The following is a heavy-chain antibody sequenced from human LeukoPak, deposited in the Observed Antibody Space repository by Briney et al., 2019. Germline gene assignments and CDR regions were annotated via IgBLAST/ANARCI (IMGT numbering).Heavy chain of an antibody. D-gene: IGHD6-6*01. V-gene: IGHV4-4*07. J-gene: IGHJ3*02. CDR1: GGAISSYY. CDR3: AKYSTSSGDAFDI. CDR2: IHTSGST. Sequence: PSETLSLTCTVSGGAISSYYWSWIRQPAGKGLEWIGRIHTSGSTNYNSSLKSRVTVSVDTSKNQFSLKLSSVTAADTAVYYCAKYSTSSGDAFDIWGQGTMVTVSS.